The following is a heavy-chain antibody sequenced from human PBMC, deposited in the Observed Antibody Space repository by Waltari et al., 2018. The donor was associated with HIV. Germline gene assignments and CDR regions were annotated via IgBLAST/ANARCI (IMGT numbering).Heavy chain of an antibody. CDR1: GGSISSYY. CDR2: INYSGST. CDR3: ARDSAVLVAYCGGDCPDHYYYYGMDV. V-gene: IGHV4-59*01. Sequence: QVQLQESGPGLVKPSETLSLTCTVSGGSISSYYWSWIRQPPGKGLEWIGYINYSGSTNYNPALKSRVTISVDTSKNQFSLKLSSVTAADTAVYYCARDSAVLVAYCGGDCPDHYYYYGMDVWGQGTTVTVSS. D-gene: IGHD2-21*02. J-gene: IGHJ6*02.